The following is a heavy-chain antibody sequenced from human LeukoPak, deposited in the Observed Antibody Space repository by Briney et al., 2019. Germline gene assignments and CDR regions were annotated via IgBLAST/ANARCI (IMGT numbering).Heavy chain of an antibody. V-gene: IGHV4-38-2*01. CDR3: ARVASGASPYYYYMDV. Sequence: SETLSLTCAVSGYSISSGYYWGWIRQPPGQGLEWSGIIYHSGSTYYNPSLKSRVTISVDTSKNQFSLKLSSVTAADTAVYYCARVASGASPYYYYMDVWGKGTTVTVSS. CDR2: IYHSGST. CDR1: GYSISSGYY. J-gene: IGHJ6*03. D-gene: IGHD4/OR15-4a*01.